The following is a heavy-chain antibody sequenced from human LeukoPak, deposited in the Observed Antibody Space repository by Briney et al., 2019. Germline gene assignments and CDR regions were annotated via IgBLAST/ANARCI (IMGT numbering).Heavy chain of an antibody. CDR3: ARCLVAATNDYVSGHYDY. D-gene: IGHD3-10*01. CDR1: GFTFSSYN. J-gene: IGHJ4*02. Sequence: GGSLRLSCAASGFTFSSYNMNWVRQAPGKGLQWVSSISSTSNYIFYADSVKGRFTISRDNANNLLYLQMNSLRAEDTAVYYCARCLVAATNDYVSGHYDYWGQGTLVTVSS. CDR2: ISSTSNYI. V-gene: IGHV3-21*01.